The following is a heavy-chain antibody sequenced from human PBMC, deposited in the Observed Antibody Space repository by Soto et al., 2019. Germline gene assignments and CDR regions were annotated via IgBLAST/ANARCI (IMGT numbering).Heavy chain of an antibody. CDR1: GGSIRSYY. J-gene: IGHJ5*02. V-gene: IGHV4-59*08. Sequence: PSETLPLTCTVSGGSIRSYYWSWIRQPPGKGLEWIGYIYYSGSTNYNPSLKSRVTISVDTSKNQFSLKLSSVTAADTAVYYCARHHVPYGSGKNWFDPWGQGTLVTVSS. CDR3: ARHHVPYGSGKNWFDP. D-gene: IGHD3-10*01. CDR2: IYYSGST.